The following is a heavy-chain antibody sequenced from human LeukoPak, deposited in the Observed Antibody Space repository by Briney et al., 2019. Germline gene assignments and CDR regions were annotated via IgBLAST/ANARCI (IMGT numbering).Heavy chain of an antibody. J-gene: IGHJ3*02. V-gene: IGHV4-59*01. D-gene: IGHD1-14*01. CDR3: ARSRTRILDAFDI. CDR1: GGSISSYY. Sequence: SETLSLTCTVSGGSISSYYWSWIRQPPGKGLEWIGYIYYSGSTNYNPSLKSRVTISVDTSKNQFSLKLSSVTAADTAVYYCARSRTRILDAFDIWGQGTMVTVSS. CDR2: IYYSGST.